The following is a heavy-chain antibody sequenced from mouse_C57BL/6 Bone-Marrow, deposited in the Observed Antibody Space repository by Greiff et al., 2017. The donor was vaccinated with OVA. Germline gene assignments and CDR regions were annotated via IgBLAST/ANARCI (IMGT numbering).Heavy chain of an antibody. D-gene: IGHD1-1*01. CDR3: AFYYGSSYRYFDV. CDR2: INPNYGTT. V-gene: IGHV1-39*01. Sequence: EVQLQQSGPELVKPGASVKISCKASGYSFTDYNMNWVKQSNGKSLEWIVVINPNYGTTSYNQKFKGKATLTVDQSSSTAYMQLNSLTSEDSAVYYCAFYYGSSYRYFDVWGTGTAVTVSS. CDR1: GYSFTDYN. J-gene: IGHJ1*03.